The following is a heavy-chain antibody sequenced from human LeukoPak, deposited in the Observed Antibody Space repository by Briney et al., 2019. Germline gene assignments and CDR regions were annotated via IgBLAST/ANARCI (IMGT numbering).Heavy chain of an antibody. V-gene: IGHV3-23*01. CDR3: AKDQDIYDFWSGYYLAYDY. CDR1: GFTFSSYA. Sequence: GGSLRLSCAASGFTFSSYAMSWVRQAPGKGLEWVSAISGSGGSTYYADSVKGRFTISRDNSKDTLYLQMNSLRAEDTAVYYCAKDQDIYDFWSGYYLAYDYWGQGTLVTVSS. D-gene: IGHD3-3*01. CDR2: ISGSGGST. J-gene: IGHJ4*02.